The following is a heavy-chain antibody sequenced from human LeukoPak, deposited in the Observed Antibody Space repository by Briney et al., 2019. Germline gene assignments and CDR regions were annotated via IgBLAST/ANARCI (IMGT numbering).Heavy chain of an antibody. V-gene: IGHV3-33*01. CDR3: ARDQGYYDSSGYYGPNGPIGY. CDR2: IWYDGSNK. D-gene: IGHD3-22*01. CDR1: GFTFSSYG. Sequence: GGSLRLSCAASGFTFSSYGMHWVRQAPGKGLEWVAVIWYDGSNKYYADSVKGRFTISRDNSKNTLYLQMNSLRAEDTAVYYCARDQGYYDSSGYYGPNGPIGYWGQGTLVTVSS. J-gene: IGHJ4*02.